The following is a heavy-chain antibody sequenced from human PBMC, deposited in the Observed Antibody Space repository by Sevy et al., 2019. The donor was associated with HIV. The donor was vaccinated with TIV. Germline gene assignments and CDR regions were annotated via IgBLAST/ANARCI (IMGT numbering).Heavy chain of an antibody. V-gene: IGHV3-23*01. D-gene: IGHD3-22*01. CDR3: AKCLVIVVGDGFDI. Sequence: GGSLRLSCAASGFTFSSYAMNWVRQAPGKGLEWVSAIGGSGGSTYYADSVKGRFTISRDNSKNTLYLQMNSLRAEGTALYYCAKCLVIVVGDGFDIWGQGTMVTVSS. CDR2: IGGSGGST. J-gene: IGHJ3*02. CDR1: GFTFSSYA.